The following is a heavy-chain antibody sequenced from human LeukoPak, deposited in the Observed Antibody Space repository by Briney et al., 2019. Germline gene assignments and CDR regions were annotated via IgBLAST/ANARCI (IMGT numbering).Heavy chain of an antibody. D-gene: IGHD2-2*01. Sequence: GGSLRLSCAASGFTFSSFDMNWVRQAPGKGLEWVSYISTSGRYIYYRDSVKGRFTISRDDAKNSLYLQMNSLRVEDTAVYYCARADCSGSTCYLRRSWFDPWGQGTLVTVSS. V-gene: IGHV3-21*01. J-gene: IGHJ5*02. CDR2: ISTSGRYI. CDR3: ARADCSGSTCYLRRSWFDP. CDR1: GFTFSSFD.